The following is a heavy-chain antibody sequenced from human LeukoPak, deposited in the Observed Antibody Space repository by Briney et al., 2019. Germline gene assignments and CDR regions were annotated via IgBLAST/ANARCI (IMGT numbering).Heavy chain of an antibody. D-gene: IGHD3-22*01. CDR2: IYDSGST. CDR1: GGSIGSYY. J-gene: IGHJ3*02. Sequence: SQTLSLTCTVSGGSIGSYYWSWIRQPPGKGLEWIGYIYDSGSTNYNPSLKSRVTISVDTSKNQFSLKLSSVTAADTAVYYCACLTTADAFDIWGQGTMVTVSS. CDR3: ACLTTADAFDI. V-gene: IGHV4-59*01.